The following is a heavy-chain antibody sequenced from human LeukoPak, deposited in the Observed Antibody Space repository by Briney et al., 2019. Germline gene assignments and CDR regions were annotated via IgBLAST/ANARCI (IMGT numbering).Heavy chain of an antibody. CDR2: IFYSGST. D-gene: IGHD6-13*01. J-gene: IGHJ4*02. Sequence: PSETLSLTCTVSGGSISTSSYYWGWVRQPPGKGLEWIGNIFYSGSTYYSPSLKSRVTISLDTSRNQFSLKLNSVTAADTAVYYCARVLFIAAAGPFFDYWGQGTLVTVSS. CDR1: GGSISTSSYY. V-gene: IGHV4-39*07. CDR3: ARVLFIAAAGPFFDY.